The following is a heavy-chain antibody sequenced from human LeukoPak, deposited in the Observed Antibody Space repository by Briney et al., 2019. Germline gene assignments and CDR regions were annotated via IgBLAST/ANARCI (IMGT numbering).Heavy chain of an antibody. CDR1: GGSISSYY. CDR2: IYYSGST. CDR3: ARASPYYYDSSGYYPSPLYFDY. V-gene: IGHV4-59*01. Sequence: SETLSLTCTVSGGSISSYYWSWIRQPPGKGLEWIGYIYYSGSTNYNPSLKSRVTISVDTSKNQFSLKLSSVTAADTAVYYCARASPYYYDSSGYYPSPLYFDYWGQGTLVTVSS. J-gene: IGHJ4*02. D-gene: IGHD3-22*01.